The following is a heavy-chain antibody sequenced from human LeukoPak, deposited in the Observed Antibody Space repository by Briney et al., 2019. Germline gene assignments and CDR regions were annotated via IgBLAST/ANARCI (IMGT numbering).Heavy chain of an antibody. J-gene: IGHJ5*02. CDR3: AREVIGDSSLNWFDP. V-gene: IGHV1-69*13. CDR2: IIPIFGTA. D-gene: IGHD3-22*01. Sequence: ASVKVSCKASGGTFSSYAISWVRQAPGQGLEWMGGIIPIFGTANYAQKFQGRVTITAGESTSTAYMELSSLRSEDTAVYYCAREVIGDSSLNWFDPWGQGTLVTVSS. CDR1: GGTFSSYA.